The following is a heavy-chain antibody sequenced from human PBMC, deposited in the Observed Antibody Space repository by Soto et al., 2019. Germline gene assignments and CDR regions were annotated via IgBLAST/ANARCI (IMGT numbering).Heavy chain of an antibody. J-gene: IGHJ4*02. CDR2: ISYDGSNK. CDR1: GFTFTSYG. CDR3: AKAVGAGDAAGPCGY. Sequence: GGSLRLSCAASGFTFTSYGMQRVRLDPGKGLEWVAAISYDGSNKYYADYVKGRFTISRDNSKNTLYLQMNSLRAEDTAVYYCAKAVGAGDAAGPCGYWGRRTLVTVSS. V-gene: IGHV3-30*18. D-gene: IGHD6-13*01.